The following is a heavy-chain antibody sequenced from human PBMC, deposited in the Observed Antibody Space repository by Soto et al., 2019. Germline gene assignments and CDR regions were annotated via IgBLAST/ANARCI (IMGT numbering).Heavy chain of an antibody. CDR3: AKSLDYGDYHYYFDY. CDR2: ISYDGSNK. J-gene: IGHJ4*02. D-gene: IGHD4-17*01. CDR1: GFTFSSYG. V-gene: IGHV3-30*18. Sequence: PGGSLRLSCAASGFTFSSYGMHWVRQAPGKGLEWVAVISYDGSNKYYADSVKGRFTTSRDNSKNTLYLQMNSLRAEDTAVYYCAKSLDYGDYHYYFDYWGQGTLVTV.